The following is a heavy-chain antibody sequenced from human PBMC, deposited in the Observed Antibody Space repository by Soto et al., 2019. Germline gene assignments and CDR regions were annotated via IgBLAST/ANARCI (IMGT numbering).Heavy chain of an antibody. D-gene: IGHD2-21*02. J-gene: IGHJ5*02. Sequence: PSETLSLTCIVSGGSISSGGNYWSWLRQHPGKGLEWIGYIYYTGSTYYKPSLKSRVIMSVDTSKNQFSLRLSSVTAADTAIYYCARGVFGGDCYSINWFDPWAQGTLVTVSS. V-gene: IGHV4-31*03. CDR1: GGSISSGGNY. CDR2: IYYTGST. CDR3: ARGVFGGDCYSINWFDP.